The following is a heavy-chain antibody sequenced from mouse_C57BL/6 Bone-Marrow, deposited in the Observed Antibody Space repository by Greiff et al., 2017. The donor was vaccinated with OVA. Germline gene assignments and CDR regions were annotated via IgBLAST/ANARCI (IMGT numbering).Heavy chain of an antibody. V-gene: IGHV1-80*01. D-gene: IGHD2-4*01. Sequence: QVQLKESGAELVKPGDSVKISCKASGYAFSSYWMNWVKQRPGKGLEWIGQIYPGDGDTNYNGKFKGKATLTADKSSSTAYMQLSSLTSEDSAVYFCARGGIYYDYDWFAYWGQGTLVTVSA. CDR2: IYPGDGDT. CDR1: GYAFSSYW. CDR3: ARGGIYYDYDWFAY. J-gene: IGHJ3*01.